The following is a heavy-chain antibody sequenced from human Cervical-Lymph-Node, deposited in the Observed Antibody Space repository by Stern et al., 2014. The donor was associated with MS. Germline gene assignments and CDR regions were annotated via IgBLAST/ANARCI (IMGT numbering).Heavy chain of an antibody. CDR2: ISRSGGAI. CDR3: GRGDAGDY. Sequence: VHLVESGGGLVRPGGSLRVSCVGSGFSFSDYDMSWIRQAPGKGLEWISYISRSGGAIYYADSVRGRFTISRDNAKNSLFLQMNSLRAEDTAVYYCGRGDAGDYWGQGTLVTVSP. V-gene: IGHV3-11*01. J-gene: IGHJ4*02. CDR1: GFSFSDYD. D-gene: IGHD2-21*02.